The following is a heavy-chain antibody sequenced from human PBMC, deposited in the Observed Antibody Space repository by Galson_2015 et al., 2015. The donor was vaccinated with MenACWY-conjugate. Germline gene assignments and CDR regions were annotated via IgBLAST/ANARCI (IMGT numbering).Heavy chain of an antibody. J-gene: IGHJ5*02. V-gene: IGHV3-74*01. D-gene: IGHD3-3*01. Sequence: SLRLSCAGSGFTFSNYWMHWVRQTPGKGLVWVSRINSDGSKTTYAPPPNPPLTISRDNAKNTMYLQMNSLRPDDTGLYYCARDYPYDVWSALSHNYFDPWGQGTLVTVSS. CDR2: INSDGSKT. CDR1: GFTFSNYW. CDR3: ARDYPYDVWSALSHNYFDP.